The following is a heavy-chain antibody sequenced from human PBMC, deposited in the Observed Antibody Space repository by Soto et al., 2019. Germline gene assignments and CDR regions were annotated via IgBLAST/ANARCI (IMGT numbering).Heavy chain of an antibody. CDR2: INPNSGGT. CDR1: GSTFTGYY. Sequence: ASVKVSCKASGSTFTGYYMHWERPAPGQGLEWMGWINPNSGGTSYAQKFQGRVTMTSDTSISTAYMELSRLRSDDTAVYYCPRAGTGTTMETDYWGQGTLVTVST. J-gene: IGHJ4*02. D-gene: IGHD1-1*01. V-gene: IGHV1-2*02. CDR3: PRAGTGTTMETDY.